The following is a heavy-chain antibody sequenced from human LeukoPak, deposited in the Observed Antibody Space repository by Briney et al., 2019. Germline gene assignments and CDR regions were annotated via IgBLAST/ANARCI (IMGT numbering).Heavy chain of an antibody. J-gene: IGHJ6*03. V-gene: IGHV3-23*01. CDR2: ISGSGGRT. Sequence: GGSLRLSCAASGFTFSSYAMSWVRQAPGKGLEWVSGISGSGGRTYYADSVKGRFTISRDDSKNTLYLQMNSLRADDTAVYYCAKDAVTALAGYYYYMDVWGKGTMVTVSS. D-gene: IGHD6-19*01. CDR1: GFTFSSYA. CDR3: AKDAVTALAGYYYYMDV.